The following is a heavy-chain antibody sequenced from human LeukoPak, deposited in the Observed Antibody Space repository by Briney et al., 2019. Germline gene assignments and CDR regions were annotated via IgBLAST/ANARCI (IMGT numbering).Heavy chain of an antibody. CDR1: GFTFSNYW. V-gene: IGHV3-74*01. CDR3: ARTYDFGRGPPGDAFDN. D-gene: IGHD3-3*01. Sequence: GGSLRLSCAASGFTFSNYWMHWVRQAPGKGLVWVSRINTDGSSTNYADSVQGRFTISRDDAKDSVFLQMNSLRVDDTAVYYCARTYDFGRGPPGDAFDNWGQGTLVTVPS. CDR2: INTDGSST. J-gene: IGHJ3*02.